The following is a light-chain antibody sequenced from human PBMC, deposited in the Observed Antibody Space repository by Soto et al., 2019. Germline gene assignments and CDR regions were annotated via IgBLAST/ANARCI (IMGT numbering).Light chain of an antibody. V-gene: IGKV3-20*01. J-gene: IGKJ1*01. Sequence: EIGVTQSPGTLSLSPEERATLSCRASQSVSSSYLAWYQQKPGQAPRLLIYGASSRATGIPDRFSGSGSGTDFTLTISRLEPEDFAVYYCQLYGTSRTFGQGTTVEIK. CDR2: GAS. CDR1: QSVSSSY. CDR3: QLYGTSRT.